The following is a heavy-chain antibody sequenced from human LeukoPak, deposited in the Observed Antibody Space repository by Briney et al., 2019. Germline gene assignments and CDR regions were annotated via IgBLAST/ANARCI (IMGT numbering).Heavy chain of an antibody. CDR3: ARDTYYYDSSGYSGSWFDP. CDR2: IYYSGST. Sequence: PSETLSLTCTVSGGSISSSSYYWGWIRQPPGKGLEWIGSIYYSGSTYYNPSLKSRVTISVDTSKNQFSLKLSSVTAADTAVYYCARDTYYYDSSGYSGSWFDPWGQGTLVTVSS. D-gene: IGHD3-22*01. CDR1: GGSISSSSYY. J-gene: IGHJ5*02. V-gene: IGHV4-39*07.